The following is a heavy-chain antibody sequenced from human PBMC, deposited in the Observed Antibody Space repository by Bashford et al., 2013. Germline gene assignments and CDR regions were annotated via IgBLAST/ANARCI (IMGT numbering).Heavy chain of an antibody. V-gene: IGHV4-34*01. J-gene: IGHJ4*02. D-gene: IGHD1-26*01. CDR3: AKGSRHVWELLHY. CDR2: ITNSGSA. Sequence: SETLSLTCAVNGESSSTDFWTWIRQPPGQGLEWIGEITNSGSANYNPSLKSRLTISVDTSKTQFSLKLSSVTAADTAVYYCAKGSRHVWELLHYWGQGTLVTVSS. CDR1: GESSSTDF.